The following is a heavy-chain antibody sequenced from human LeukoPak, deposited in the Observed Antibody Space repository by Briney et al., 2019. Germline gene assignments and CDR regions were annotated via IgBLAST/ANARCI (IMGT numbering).Heavy chain of an antibody. Sequence: SVKVSCKASGGTFSSYAISWVRQAPGQGLEWMGGIIPIFGTANYAQKFQGRVTITTDESTSTAYMELSSLRSEDTAVYYCARDHEYSSSEDYYYYYMDVWGKGTTVTVSS. CDR3: ARDHEYSSSEDYYYYYMDV. J-gene: IGHJ6*03. CDR2: IIPIFGTA. D-gene: IGHD6-6*01. CDR1: GGTFSSYA. V-gene: IGHV1-69*05.